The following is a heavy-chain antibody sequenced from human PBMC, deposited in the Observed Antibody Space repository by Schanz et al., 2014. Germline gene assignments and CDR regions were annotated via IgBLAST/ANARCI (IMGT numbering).Heavy chain of an antibody. J-gene: IGHJ6*02. CDR1: GFPFSMAW. CDR2: IDTGDRT. D-gene: IGHD3-9*01. Sequence: EVQLVESGGGLVKPGGSLRLSCAASGFPFSMAWMTWVRQAPGKGLEWVSVIDTGDRTNYADSVKGRFTISRDKSKNTLYLQMNSLRVEDTAVYYCARVLGSEALRNFDWTDYNYYGMDVWGQGTTVTVSS. V-gene: IGHV3-66*01. CDR3: ARVLGSEALRNFDWTDYNYYGMDV.